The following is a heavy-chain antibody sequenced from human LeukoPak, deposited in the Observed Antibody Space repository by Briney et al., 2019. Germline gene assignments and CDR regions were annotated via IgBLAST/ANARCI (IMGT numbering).Heavy chain of an antibody. CDR2: FIPILNIA. D-gene: IGHD4-23*01. CDR1: GGTFTSYA. V-gene: IGHV1-69*04. J-gene: IGHJ4*02. CDR3: ARYSDGGSSDYFDY. Sequence: SVTVSCKASGGTFTSYAISWVRQAPAPGLEWMGRFIPILNIANYAQKFQGRVTITADKSTSTAYMELSSLRSEDAAVYYCARYSDGGSSDYFDYWGQGTLVTVSS.